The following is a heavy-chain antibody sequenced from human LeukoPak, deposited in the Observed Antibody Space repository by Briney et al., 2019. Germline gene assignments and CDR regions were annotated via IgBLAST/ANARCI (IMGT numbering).Heavy chain of an antibody. Sequence: SETLSLTCTVSGGSISSGSYYWSWIRQPAGKGLEWIGRIYTSGSTNYNPSLKSRVTISVDTSKNQFSLKLSSVTAADTAVYYCARDQEQWRYYYMDVWGKGTTVTVSS. CDR1: GGSISSGSYY. CDR2: IYTSGST. CDR3: ARDQEQWRYYYMDV. J-gene: IGHJ6*03. V-gene: IGHV4-61*02. D-gene: IGHD6-19*01.